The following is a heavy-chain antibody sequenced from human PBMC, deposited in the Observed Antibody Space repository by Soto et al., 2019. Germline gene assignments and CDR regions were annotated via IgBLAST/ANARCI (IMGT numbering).Heavy chain of an antibody. J-gene: IGHJ4*01. V-gene: IGHV3-74*01. Sequence: GRSIRLYRRASEGPFSSYWMHWVSQAPGKGLVWVSRINSGGSSTYYADSVKGRFTISRDNFKNTLYLQMNSLRAEDTAVYYCAKQVKYGTALYDYWGHGSPVTVSS. CDR3: AKQVKYGTALYDY. CDR1: EGPFSSYW. CDR2: INSGGSST. D-gene: IGHD3-16*02.